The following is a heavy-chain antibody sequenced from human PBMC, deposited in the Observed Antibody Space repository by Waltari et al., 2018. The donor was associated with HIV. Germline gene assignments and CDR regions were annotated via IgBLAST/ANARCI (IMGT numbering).Heavy chain of an antibody. CDR1: GYTLTELS. V-gene: IGHV1-24*01. CDR3: ATTVAVAAPWYFDY. J-gene: IGHJ4*02. D-gene: IGHD6-19*01. CDR2: FDPEDGET. Sequence: QVQLVQSGAEVKKPGASVKVSCKVSGYTLTELSMHWVRQAPGKGLEWMGGFDPEDGETIYAQKFQGRVTMTEETSTDTAYMELSSLRSEDTAVYYCATTVAVAAPWYFDYWGQGTLVTVSS.